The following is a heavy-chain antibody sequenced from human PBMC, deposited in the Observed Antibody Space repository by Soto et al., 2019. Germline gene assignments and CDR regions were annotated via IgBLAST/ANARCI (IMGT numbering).Heavy chain of an antibody. CDR1: GGSFSGYY. CDR2: INDRGSI. Sequence: QVQLQQWGAGPLRPLETLSLTCGVSGGSFSGYYWAWIRQSPGKGLEWIGEINDRGSINYNPSLKSRVSISVDPSKNHYSLNLRSVTGADTAVYYCARESHDILTGPRWVWYFDLWGRGTLVTVSS. V-gene: IGHV4-34*01. D-gene: IGHD3-9*01. CDR3: ARESHDILTGPRWVWYFDL. J-gene: IGHJ2*01.